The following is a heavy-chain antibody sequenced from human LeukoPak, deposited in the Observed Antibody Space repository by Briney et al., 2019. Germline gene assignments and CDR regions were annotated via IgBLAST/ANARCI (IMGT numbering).Heavy chain of an antibody. CDR2: INHSGST. CDR1: GGSISSYY. D-gene: IGHD5-24*01. Sequence: SETLSLTCTVSGGSISSYYWSRIRQPPGKGLEWIGEINHSGSTNYNPSLKSRVTISVDTSKNQFSLKLSSVTAADTAVYYCARGGMATTGWGYRYWGQGTLVTVSS. J-gene: IGHJ4*02. V-gene: IGHV4-34*01. CDR3: ARGGMATTGWGYRY.